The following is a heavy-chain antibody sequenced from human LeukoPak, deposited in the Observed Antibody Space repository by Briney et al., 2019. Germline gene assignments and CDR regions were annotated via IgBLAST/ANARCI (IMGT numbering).Heavy chain of an antibody. V-gene: IGHV3-30-3*01. CDR2: ISYDGSNK. Sequence: GGSLRLSCAASGFTFSSYAMHWVRQAPGKGLEWVAVISYDGSNKYYADSVKGRFTISRDNSKNTLYLQMNSLRAEDTAVYYCARGLAARRLFPQFYLEYFDYWGQGTLVTVSS. J-gene: IGHJ4*02. CDR1: GFTFSSYA. D-gene: IGHD6-6*01. CDR3: ARGLAARRLFPQFYLEYFDY.